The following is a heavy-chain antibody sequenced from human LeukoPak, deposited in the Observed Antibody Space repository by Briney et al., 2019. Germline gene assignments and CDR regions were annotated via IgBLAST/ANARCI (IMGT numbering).Heavy chain of an antibody. CDR1: GFTFSSYA. J-gene: IGHJ4*02. CDR2: ISYDGSNK. Sequence: GGSLGLSCAASGFTFSSYAMHWVRQAPGKGLEWVAVISYDGSNKYYADSVKGRFTISRDNSKNTLYLQMNSLRAEDTAVYYCARDGEYSSSWYAYFDYWGQGTLVTVSS. CDR3: ARDGEYSSSWYAYFDY. V-gene: IGHV3-30-3*01. D-gene: IGHD6-13*01.